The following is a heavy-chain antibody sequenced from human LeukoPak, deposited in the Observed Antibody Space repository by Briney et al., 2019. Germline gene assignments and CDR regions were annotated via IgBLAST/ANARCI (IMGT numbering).Heavy chain of an antibody. J-gene: IGHJ4*02. CDR3: ARGSSKGGPFDY. Sequence: SETLSLTCTVSGDSISNAYWSWIRQPPGKGLEWIGSIYHSGSTYYNPSLKSRVTISVDTSKSQFSLKLSSVTAADTAVYYCARGSSKGGPFDYWGQGTLVTVSS. CDR2: IYHSGST. D-gene: IGHD3-10*01. V-gene: IGHV4-38-2*02. CDR1: GDSISNAY.